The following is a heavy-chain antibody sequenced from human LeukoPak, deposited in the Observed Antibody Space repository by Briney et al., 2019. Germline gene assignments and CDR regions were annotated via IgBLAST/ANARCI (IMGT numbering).Heavy chain of an antibody. D-gene: IGHD2-2*01. Sequence: PSETLSLTCTVSGGSISSYYWSWIRQPPGKGLEWIGYIYYSGSTNYNPSLKSRVTISVDTSKNQFSLKLSSVTAADTAVYYCARGRILVVVPAATYFDLWGRGTLVTVSS. CDR2: IYYSGST. J-gene: IGHJ2*01. CDR1: GGSISSYY. CDR3: ARGRILVVVPAATYFDL. V-gene: IGHV4-59*01.